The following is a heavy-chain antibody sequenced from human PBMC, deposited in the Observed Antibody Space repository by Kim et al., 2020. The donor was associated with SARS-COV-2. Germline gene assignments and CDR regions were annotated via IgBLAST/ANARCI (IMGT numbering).Heavy chain of an antibody. J-gene: IGHJ3*01. V-gene: IGHV3-23*01. CDR3: AKSTGSAWYSEGDTFDV. CDR1: GFTFKNYA. CDR2: ITASGGST. Sequence: GGSLRLSCATSGFTFKNYAMTWVRQAPGKGLEWVAGITASGGSTFYAASVKGRFSISRDNFKNTLYLQMDSLKAEDTAVFYCAKSTGSAWYSEGDTFDVWGRGTMVTVSS. D-gene: IGHD6-19*01.